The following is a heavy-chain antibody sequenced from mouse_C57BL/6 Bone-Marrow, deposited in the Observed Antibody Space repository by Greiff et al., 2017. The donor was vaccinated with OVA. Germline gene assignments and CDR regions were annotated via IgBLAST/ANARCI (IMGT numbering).Heavy chain of an antibody. D-gene: IGHD1-1*01. CDR2: IDPETGGT. J-gene: IGHJ2*01. CDR1: GYTFTDYE. CDR3: TREGGSYYYGSSPDY. Sequence: QVQLQQSGAELVRPGASVTLSCKASGYTFTDYEMHWVKQTPVHGLEWIGAIDPETGGTAYNQKFKGKATLTADKSSSTAYMELRSLTSEDSAVYYCTREGGSYYYGSSPDYWGQGTTLTVSS. V-gene: IGHV1-15*01.